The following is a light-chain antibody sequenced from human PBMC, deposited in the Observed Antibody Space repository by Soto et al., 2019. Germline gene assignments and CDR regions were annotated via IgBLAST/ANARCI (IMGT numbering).Light chain of an antibody. V-gene: IGLV1-40*01. Sequence: QSVLTRPPSVSGAPGQRVTISCTGSSSNIGAGYDVHWYQQRPGTAPKLLIFGNINRPSGVPDRFSGSKSGTSASLAITGLQAEDEADYYCCSYAGSRTIYVFGTGTQLTVL. CDR2: GNI. CDR1: SSNIGAGYD. J-gene: IGLJ1*01. CDR3: CSYAGSRTIYV.